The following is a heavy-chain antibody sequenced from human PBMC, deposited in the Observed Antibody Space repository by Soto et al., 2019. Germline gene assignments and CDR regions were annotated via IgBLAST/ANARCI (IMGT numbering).Heavy chain of an antibody. D-gene: IGHD3-10*01. Sequence: QVQLVQSGAEVKKPGASVKVSCKASGYTFTSYGISWVRQAPGQGLEWMGWISPYNGNTNYAQKLQGRVTMTTDTXTXTXNMDRRSLRSDDTAVYYCARGIGGWFGVAYYYGMDVWGQGTTVTVSS. CDR1: GYTFTSYG. CDR2: ISPYNGNT. V-gene: IGHV1-18*01. J-gene: IGHJ6*02. CDR3: ARGIGGWFGVAYYYGMDV.